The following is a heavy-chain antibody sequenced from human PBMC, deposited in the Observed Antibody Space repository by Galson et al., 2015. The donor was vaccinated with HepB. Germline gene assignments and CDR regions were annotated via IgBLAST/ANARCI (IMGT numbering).Heavy chain of an antibody. CDR1: EFTFSSYW. CDR2: INPDGSEK. J-gene: IGHJ6*04. V-gene: IGHV3-7*03. CDR3: ARRISLVRGIITKPDYYDGMDV. Sequence: SLRLSCAGSEFTFSSYWMNWVRQAPGKGLEWVANINPDGSEKSYVASLRGRFTVSRDNDKNALYLQMDSLRAEDPAVYYCARRISLVRGIITKPDYYDGMDVWGKGTTVTGAS. D-gene: IGHD3-10*01.